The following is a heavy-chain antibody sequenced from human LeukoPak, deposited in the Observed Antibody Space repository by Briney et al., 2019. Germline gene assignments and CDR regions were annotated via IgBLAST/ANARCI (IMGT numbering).Heavy chain of an antibody. Sequence: PSETLSLTCTVSGGSISSYYWSWIRQPAGKGLEWIGRIYTSGSTNYNPSLKSRVTMSVDTSKNQFSLKLSSVTAADTAVYYCARDWRSYCSSTSCYYYYYMDVWGKGTTVTVSS. CDR2: IYTSGST. CDR1: GGSISSYY. D-gene: IGHD2-2*01. CDR3: ARDWRSYCSSTSCYYYYYMDV. J-gene: IGHJ6*03. V-gene: IGHV4-4*07.